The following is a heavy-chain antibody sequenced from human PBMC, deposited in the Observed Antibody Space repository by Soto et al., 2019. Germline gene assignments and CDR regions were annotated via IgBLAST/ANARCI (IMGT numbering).Heavy chain of an antibody. Sequence: PLETPSPPRTGSGGPIRSSSYQLGWVRQPPGKGLEWIGSIYYRGTPNYTPSLKSRVTISVDTSKNQFSLKLSSVTAADTAVYYCARDLGYSYGLYYYYMDVWGKGTTVTVSS. CDR1: GGPIRSSSYQ. J-gene: IGHJ6*03. V-gene: IGHV4-39*07. CDR3: ARDLGYSYGLYYYYMDV. D-gene: IGHD5-18*01. CDR2: IYYRGTP.